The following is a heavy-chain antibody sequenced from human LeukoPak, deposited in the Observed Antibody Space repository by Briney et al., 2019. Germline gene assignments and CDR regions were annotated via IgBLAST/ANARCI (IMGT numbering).Heavy chain of an antibody. CDR3: ARDRYFDWLLPYYFGY. CDR1: GGTFSSYA. V-gene: IGHV1-69*04. J-gene: IGHJ4*02. Sequence: ASVKVSCKASGGTFSSYAISWVRQAPGQGLEWMGRIIPILGIANYAQKFQGRVTITADKSTSTAYMELSSLRSEDTAVYYCARDRYFDWLLPYYFGYWGQGTLVTVSS. D-gene: IGHD3-9*01. CDR2: IIPILGIA.